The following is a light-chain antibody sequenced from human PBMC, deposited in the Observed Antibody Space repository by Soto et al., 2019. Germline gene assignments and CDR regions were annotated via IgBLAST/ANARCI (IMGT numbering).Light chain of an antibody. Sequence: QSVLTQSPSVSGAPRQSVNISCSGNNSNIGSNAVHWYQQLPGKAPKLLMYYNDMLPSGVSDRFSGSKSGTSASLAISGLQYEDEGDYYCATWYDRLTAWVFGGGTQLTVL. V-gene: IGLV1-36*01. CDR2: YND. CDR3: ATWYDRLTAWV. CDR1: NSNIGSNA. J-gene: IGLJ3*02.